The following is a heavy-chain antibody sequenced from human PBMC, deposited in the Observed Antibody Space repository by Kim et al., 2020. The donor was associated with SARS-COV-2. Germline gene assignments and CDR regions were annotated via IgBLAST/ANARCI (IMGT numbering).Heavy chain of an antibody. J-gene: IGHJ4*02. D-gene: IGHD5-12*01. Sequence: GGSLRLSCAASGFTFSDSYMNWIRQAPGKGLEWVSFISTSGDTIFYADSVKGRFTISRDNAKNSLYLQMNSLRDEDTAVYYCAKAGHGYIAFGLWGPGTL. CDR2: ISTSGDTI. CDR1: GFTFSDSY. V-gene: IGHV3-11*01. CDR3: AKAGHGYIAFGL.